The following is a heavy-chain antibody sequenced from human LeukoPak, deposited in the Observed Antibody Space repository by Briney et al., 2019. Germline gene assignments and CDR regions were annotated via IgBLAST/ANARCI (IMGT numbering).Heavy chain of an antibody. D-gene: IGHD2-15*01. CDR3: ARDPTPLLLGYCSGGSCYSAGAFDI. CDR1: GYSISSGYY. Sequence: TSETLSLTCTVSGYSISSGYYWGWIRQPPGKGLEWIGSIYHSGSTYYNPSLKSRGTISVDTSKNHFSLKLSSVTAADTAVYYCARDPTPLLLGYCSGGSCYSAGAFDIWGQGTMVTVSS. CDR2: IYHSGST. V-gene: IGHV4-38-2*02. J-gene: IGHJ3*02.